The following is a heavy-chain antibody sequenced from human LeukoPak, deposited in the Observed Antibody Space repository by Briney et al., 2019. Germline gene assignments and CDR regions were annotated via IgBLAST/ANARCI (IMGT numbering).Heavy chain of an antibody. CDR1: GFTFSSFG. CDR2: ISGNGGRT. D-gene: IGHD3-22*01. Sequence: QPGGSLRLSCGASGFTFSSFGMSWVRQAPGKGLEWVSAISGNGGRTYYVDSVKGRFTISRDNAKNSLYLQMNSLRAEDTAVYYCAKNYYDSSGLFDYWGQGTLVTVSS. CDR3: AKNYYDSSGLFDY. J-gene: IGHJ4*02. V-gene: IGHV3-23*01.